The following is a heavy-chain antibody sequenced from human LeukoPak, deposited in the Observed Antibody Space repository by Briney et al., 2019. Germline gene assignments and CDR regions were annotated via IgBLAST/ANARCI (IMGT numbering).Heavy chain of an antibody. CDR1: GYTFTSYG. J-gene: IGHJ5*02. CDR2: ISAYNGNT. CDR3: GRGLDPIRFDP. Sequence: ASVKVSCTASGYTFTSYGIGWVRQAPGQGLEWMGWISAYNGNTNYAQKFQGRVTMTRNTSISTAYMELSSLRSEDTAVYYCGRGLDPIRFDPWGQGTLVTVSS. V-gene: IGHV1-18*01.